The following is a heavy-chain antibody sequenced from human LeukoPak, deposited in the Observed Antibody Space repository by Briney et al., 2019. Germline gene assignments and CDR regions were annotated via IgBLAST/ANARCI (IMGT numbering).Heavy chain of an antibody. Sequence: SETLSLTCTVSGGSIISYYWSWIRQPPGKGLEWIGYIYYSGSTNYNPSLKSRVTISVDTSENQFSLKLSSVTAADTAVYYCARAGTPPYYYYYMDVWGKGTTVTVSS. CDR2: IYYSGST. J-gene: IGHJ6*03. CDR1: GGSIISYY. V-gene: IGHV4-59*01. D-gene: IGHD1-14*01. CDR3: ARAGTPPYYYYYMDV.